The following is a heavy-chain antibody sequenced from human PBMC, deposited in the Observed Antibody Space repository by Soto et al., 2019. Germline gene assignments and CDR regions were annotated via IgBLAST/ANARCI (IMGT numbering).Heavy chain of an antibody. V-gene: IGHV1-58*02. D-gene: IGHD6-13*01. CDR3: AAEAGNHVHDAFDI. Sequence: ASVKVSCKASGFTFTSSAMQWVRQARGQRLEWIGWIVVGSGNTNYAQKFQERVTITRDMSTSTAYMELSSLRSEDTAVYYCAAEAGNHVHDAFDIWGQGTMVTVSS. J-gene: IGHJ3*02. CDR2: IVVGSGNT. CDR1: GFTFTSSA.